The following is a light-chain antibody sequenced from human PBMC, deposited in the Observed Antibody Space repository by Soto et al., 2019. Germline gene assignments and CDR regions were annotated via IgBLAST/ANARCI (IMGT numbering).Light chain of an antibody. CDR1: QSISNS. CDR2: KAS. CDR3: RQYVSYPVT. J-gene: IGKJ4*01. V-gene: IGKV1-5*03. Sequence: DIQMTQSPSTLSASVGDRVTITCRASQSISNSLAWYQQKPGKAPNLLIYKASSLESGVPSRFSGSGSGTEFTLTISSLLPDDFATYYCRQYVSYPVTFGGGTKVEMK.